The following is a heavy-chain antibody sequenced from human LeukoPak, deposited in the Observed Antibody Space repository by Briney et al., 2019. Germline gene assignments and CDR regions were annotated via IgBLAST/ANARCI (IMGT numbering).Heavy chain of an antibody. CDR2: ISGSGGST. V-gene: IGHV3-23*01. D-gene: IGHD3-22*01. J-gene: IGHJ4*02. CDR3: AKWVTYYCDSSGYLDY. Sequence: GSLRLSCAASGFTFSSYAMSWVRQAPGKGLEWVSAISGSGGSTYYADSVKGRFTISRDNSKNTLYLQMNSLRAEDTAVYYCAKWVTYYCDSSGYLDYWGQGTLVTVSS. CDR1: GFTFSSYA.